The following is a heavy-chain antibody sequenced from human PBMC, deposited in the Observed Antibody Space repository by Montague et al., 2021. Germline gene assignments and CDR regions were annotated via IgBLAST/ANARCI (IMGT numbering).Heavy chain of an antibody. D-gene: IGHD1-26*01. CDR1: GDSDGVDRPG. V-gene: IGHV6-1*01. J-gene: IGHJ4*02. CDR3: ARTSASSDY. CDR2: SRHRPERYN. Sequence: CAISGDSDGVDRPGRRWEEHSSEIELAWQGGSRHRPERYNDYAVSVKSRITINPDTSKNQISLQLNSVTPEDTAVYYCARTSASSDYWGQGTLVTVSS.